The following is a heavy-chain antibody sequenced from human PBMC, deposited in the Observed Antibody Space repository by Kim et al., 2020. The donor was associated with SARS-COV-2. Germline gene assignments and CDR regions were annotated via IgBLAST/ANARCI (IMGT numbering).Heavy chain of an antibody. D-gene: IGHD3-22*01. Sequence: SRVTISVDTAKNQFSLKLSSVTAADTAVYYCAREDRLLTYYYDSSGSFDYWGQGTLVTVSS. J-gene: IGHJ4*02. V-gene: IGHV4-59*01. CDR3: AREDRLLTYYYDSSGSFDY.